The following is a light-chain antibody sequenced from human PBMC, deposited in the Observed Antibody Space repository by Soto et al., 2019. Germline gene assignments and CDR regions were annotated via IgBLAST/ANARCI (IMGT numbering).Light chain of an antibody. CDR1: NIGSRN. V-gene: IGLV3-9*01. J-gene: IGLJ1*01. CDR2: RNN. CDR3: QVWDSSTPYV. Sequence: SYELTQPPSVSVALGQTARVTCGGNNIGSRNVHWYQQKPGQAPVTVIYRNNNRPSGIPERISGSNSGNTATLTISRAQAGDEADYYCQVWDSSTPYVFGTGTKVTVL.